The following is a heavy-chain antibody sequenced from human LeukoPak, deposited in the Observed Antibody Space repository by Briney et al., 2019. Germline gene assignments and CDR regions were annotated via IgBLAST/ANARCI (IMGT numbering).Heavy chain of an antibody. Sequence: PSETLSLTCAVYGGSFSGYYWSWIRQPPGKGLEWIGEINHSGSTNYNPSLKSRVTISVGTSKNQFSLKLSSVTAADTAVYYCARATRTDCSGGSCYSYNWFDSWGQGTLVTVSS. V-gene: IGHV4-34*01. D-gene: IGHD2-15*01. CDR3: ARATRTDCSGGSCYSYNWFDS. J-gene: IGHJ5*01. CDR1: GGSFSGYY. CDR2: INHSGST.